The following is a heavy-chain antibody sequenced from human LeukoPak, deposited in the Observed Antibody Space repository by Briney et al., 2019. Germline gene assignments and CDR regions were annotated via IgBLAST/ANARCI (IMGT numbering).Heavy chain of an antibody. D-gene: IGHD3-22*01. CDR3: ARDYTMIRYYFDY. CDR1: GFTFSSYS. CDR2: ISSSSSYI. J-gene: IGHJ4*02. V-gene: IGHV3-21*01. Sequence: PGGPLRLSCAASGFTFSSYSMNWVRQAPGKGLEWVSSISSSSSYIYYADSVKGRFTISRDNAKNSLYLQMNSLRAEDTAVYYCARDYTMIRYYFDYWGQGTLVTVSS.